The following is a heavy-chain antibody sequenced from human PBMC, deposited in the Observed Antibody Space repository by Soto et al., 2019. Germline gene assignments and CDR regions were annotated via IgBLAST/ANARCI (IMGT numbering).Heavy chain of an antibody. J-gene: IGHJ4*02. Sequence: SETLSLTCTVTGDSINSRSYYWGWIRQPPGKGLEWIGSIYYSGRTYNNPSLRSRVSMSIDTSKDQFSLKLKSVTAADTALYFCARQRTSVVTQAYFGVWGPGSLVTVSS. V-gene: IGHV4-39*01. D-gene: IGHD2-21*02. CDR2: IYYSGRT. CDR1: GDSINSRSYY. CDR3: ARQRTSVVTQAYFGV.